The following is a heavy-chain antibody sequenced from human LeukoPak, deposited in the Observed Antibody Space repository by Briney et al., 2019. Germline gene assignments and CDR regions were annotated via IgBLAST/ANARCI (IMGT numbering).Heavy chain of an antibody. V-gene: IGHV3-23*01. J-gene: IGHJ6*02. CDR3: AKWSGSEVYYYGMDV. CDR1: GFTFSSYA. D-gene: IGHD1-26*01. Sequence: PGGSLRLSCAASGFTFSSYAMSWVRQAPGKGLEGGSAISGSGGSTYYADSVKGRFTISRDNSKNTLYLQMNSLRAADTAVYYCAKWSGSEVYYYGMDVWGQGTTVTVSS. CDR2: ISGSGGST.